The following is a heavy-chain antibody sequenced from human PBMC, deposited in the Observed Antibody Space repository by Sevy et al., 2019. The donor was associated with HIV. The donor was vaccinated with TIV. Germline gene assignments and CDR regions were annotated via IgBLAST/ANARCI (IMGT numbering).Heavy chain of an antibody. CDR2: IKSETDGGTT. V-gene: IGHV3-15*01. CDR1: GFTFSYAW. D-gene: IGHD3-3*01. CDR3: TSVVKNDFWNGHVNYYGLDV. Sequence: GGSLRLSCAASGFTFSYAWMTWVRQAPGKGLEWVGRIKSETDGGTTDYAAPVKGRFTISRDDSKNTLYLQMNSLRTEDTAVYYCTSVVKNDFWNGHVNYYGLDVWGQRTTVTVSS. J-gene: IGHJ6*02.